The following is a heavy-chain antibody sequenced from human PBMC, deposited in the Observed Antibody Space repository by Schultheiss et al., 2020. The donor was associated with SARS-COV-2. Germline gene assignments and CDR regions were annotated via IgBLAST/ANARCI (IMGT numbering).Heavy chain of an antibody. Sequence: SETLSLTCTVSGGSISSYYWSWIRQPPGKGLEWIGSIYYSGSTYYNPSLKSRVTISVDTSKNQFSLKLSSVTAADTAVYYCARQGCSSTSCYGHYYYYMDVWGKGTTVTVSS. CDR1: GGSISSYY. CDR2: IYYSGST. J-gene: IGHJ6*03. CDR3: ARQGCSSTSCYGHYYYYMDV. D-gene: IGHD2-2*01. V-gene: IGHV4-59*05.